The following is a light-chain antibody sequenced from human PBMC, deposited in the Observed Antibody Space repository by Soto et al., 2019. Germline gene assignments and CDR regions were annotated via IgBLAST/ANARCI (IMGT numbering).Light chain of an antibody. CDR1: QSIGRF. J-gene: IGKJ1*01. Sequence: DIQIPQSPSTLYASVGDRVTITCRASQSIGRFLAWYQHQPGKAPKLLIYDASTLESGVPSRLSGTGSGTEFTFSITSLQPEDFGTYYCQQCYMGWTFGQGTKVDIK. V-gene: IGKV1-5*01. CDR2: DAS. CDR3: QQCYMGWT.